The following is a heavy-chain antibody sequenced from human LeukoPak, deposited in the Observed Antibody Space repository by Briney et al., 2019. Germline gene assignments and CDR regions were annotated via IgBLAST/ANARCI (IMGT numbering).Heavy chain of an antibody. D-gene: IGHD3-22*01. Sequence: GSLRLSCTASGFTFNTHGMHWVRQVPGKGLEWIGSIYYRGSTYYNPSLKSRVTISVDMSENQVSLKLRSVTAADTAVYYCTEFYFDRSGYADYWGQGTLVTVSS. CDR1: GFTFNTHG. CDR3: TEFYFDRSGYADY. J-gene: IGHJ4*02. CDR2: IYYRGST. V-gene: IGHV4-59*05.